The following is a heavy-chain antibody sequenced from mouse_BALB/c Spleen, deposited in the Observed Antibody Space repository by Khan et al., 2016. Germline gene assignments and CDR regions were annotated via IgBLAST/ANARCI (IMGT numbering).Heavy chain of an antibody. V-gene: IGHV1-9*01. D-gene: IGHD1-2*01. CDR2: IFPGSATT. CDR3: AKGITTSTFDY. J-gene: IGHJ2*01. Sequence: QVQLQQSGAELMKPGASVKISCKATGYTFSRYWIEWVKQRPGHGLEWIGQIFPGSATTYYNENFKAKATLTADTSSNTAYLQLSSLTSEDSADSFCAKGITTSTFDYWGQGTTLTVSS. CDR1: GYTFSRYW.